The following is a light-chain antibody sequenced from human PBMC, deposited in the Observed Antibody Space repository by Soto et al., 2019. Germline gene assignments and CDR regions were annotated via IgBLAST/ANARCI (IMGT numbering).Light chain of an antibody. CDR2: DVS. CDR3: CSYARSSPYV. J-gene: IGLJ1*01. Sequence: QSALTQPASVSGSPGQSITISCTGTSSDVGGYNYVSWYQHHPGKAPKLMIYDVSNRPSGVSNRFSGSKSGNTASLTISGLGAEDEAHYYCCSYARSSPYVFGTGTKLTVL. CDR1: SSDVGGYNY. V-gene: IGLV2-14*03.